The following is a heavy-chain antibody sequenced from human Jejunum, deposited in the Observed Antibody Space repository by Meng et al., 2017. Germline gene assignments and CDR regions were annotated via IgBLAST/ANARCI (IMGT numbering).Heavy chain of an antibody. CDR1: GFTFSSYA. Sequence: GESLKISCAASGFTFSSYAMHWVRQAPGKGLEWVAVISYDGSNTDYADSVKGRFTISRDRAKNSLYLQMTSLRAEDTAVYFCAREVGPYQYYYGLNVWGQGTTVTVSS. V-gene: IGHV3-30*07. D-gene: IGHD1-26*01. CDR3: AREVGPYQYYYGLNV. J-gene: IGHJ6*02. CDR2: ISYDGSNT.